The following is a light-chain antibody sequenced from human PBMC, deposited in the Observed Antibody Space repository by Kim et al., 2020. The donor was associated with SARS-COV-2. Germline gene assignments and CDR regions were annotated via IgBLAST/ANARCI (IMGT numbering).Light chain of an antibody. V-gene: IGLV3-25*03. J-gene: IGLJ3*02. CDR1: ALPNQY. CDR2: EDT. CDR3: QSSDSSDTFWV. Sequence: SYELNQPPSVSVSPGQTARITCSGDALPNQYAYWFQQKPGQAPVLVIYEDTERPSGIPERFSGSTSGTTVTLTISGVQAEDEADYYCQSSDSSDTFWVFGGGTQLTVL.